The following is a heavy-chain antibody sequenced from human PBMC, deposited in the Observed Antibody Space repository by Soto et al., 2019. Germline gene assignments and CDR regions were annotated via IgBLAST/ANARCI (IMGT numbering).Heavy chain of an antibody. J-gene: IGHJ6*02. CDR3: AKGRSYYYYYGVDV. CDR1: GFTFSKVW. CDR2: IYSGGST. V-gene: IGHV3-53*01. Sequence: GGSLRLSCAASGFTFSKVWMNWVRQAPGKGLEWVSVIYSGGSTYYADSVKGRFTISRDNSKSTLYLQMNSLRAEDTALYYCAKGRSYYYYYGVDVWGQGTTVTVSS.